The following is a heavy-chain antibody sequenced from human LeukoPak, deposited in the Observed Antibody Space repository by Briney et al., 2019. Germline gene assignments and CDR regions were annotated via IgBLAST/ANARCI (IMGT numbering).Heavy chain of an antibody. V-gene: IGHV3-48*03. J-gene: IGHJ5*02. CDR1: GFTFSSYE. CDR3: ARGSWGSSYNWFDP. CDR2: ISSSGSTI. D-gene: IGHD5-18*01. Sequence: PGGSLRLSCAASGFTFSSYEMNWVRQAPGKGLEWVSYISSSGSTIYYADSVKGRFTISRDNAKNSLYLQMNSLRAEDTAVYYCARGSWGSSYNWFDPWGQGTLVTVSS.